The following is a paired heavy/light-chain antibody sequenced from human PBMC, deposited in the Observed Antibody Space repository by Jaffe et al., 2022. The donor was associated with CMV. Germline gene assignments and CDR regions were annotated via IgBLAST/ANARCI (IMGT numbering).Light chain of an antibody. Sequence: EIVLTQSPGTLSLSPGERATLSCRASQSLSRSYVAWYQQKPGQAPRLLMFGTSSRATGIPARFSGSGSGTDFTLTISRLEPEDFAVYYCQQYGTSPHCTFGQGTKVEIK. CDR2: GTS. J-gene: IGKJ1*01. CDR3: QQYGTSPHCT. V-gene: IGKV3-20*01. CDR1: QSLSRSY.
Heavy chain of an antibody. Sequence: QLQLQESGPGLVRPSETLSLTCTVSGGSIRSREDYWGWLRQSPGKGLEWIGSVYYSGSTDYNPSLKSRVTMSVDTSKNQFSLKLNSVTGADTAVYYCARQWELTWFDFWGQGNLVTVSS. CDR1: GGSIRSREDY. CDR2: VYYSGST. D-gene: IGHD1-26*01. V-gene: IGHV4-39*01. CDR3: ARQWELTWFDF. J-gene: IGHJ5*01.